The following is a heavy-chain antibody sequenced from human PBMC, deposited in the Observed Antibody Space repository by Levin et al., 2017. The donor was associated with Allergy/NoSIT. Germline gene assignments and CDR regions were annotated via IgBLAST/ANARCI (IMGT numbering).Heavy chain of an antibody. D-gene: IGHD4-17*01. Sequence: PGGSLRLSCSASGFTFNKNTMQWVRQAPGKGLEHVSAISNNGGRTYYTDSVKGRFSISRDNSKNTVYLQMSSLRPEDTAMYYCVKNGDYGELGSWGQGILVTVSS. CDR1: GFTFNKNT. CDR2: ISNNGGRT. CDR3: VKNGDYGELGS. V-gene: IGHV3-64D*06. J-gene: IGHJ5*02.